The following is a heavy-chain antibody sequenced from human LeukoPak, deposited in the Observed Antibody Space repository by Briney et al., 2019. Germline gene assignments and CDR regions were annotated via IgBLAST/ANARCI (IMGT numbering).Heavy chain of an antibody. J-gene: IGHJ4*02. Sequence: AGGSLRLSCAASGFTFSTYGMSWVRQAPGKGLEWLSYISSSSSTIYYADSAEGRFIISRDNAKNSLYLQMNSLRAEDTAVYYCAKLTWATVTTQGYWGQGTLVTVSS. D-gene: IGHD4-17*01. CDR1: GFTFSTYG. V-gene: IGHV3-48*04. CDR3: AKLTWATVTTQGY. CDR2: ISSSSSTI.